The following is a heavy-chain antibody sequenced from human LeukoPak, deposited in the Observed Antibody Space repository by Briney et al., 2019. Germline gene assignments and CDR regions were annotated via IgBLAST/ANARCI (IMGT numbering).Heavy chain of an antibody. V-gene: IGHV3-23*01. CDR2: ISGSGGST. Sequence: GSLRLSCAASGFTFSSYAMSWVRQAPGKGLEWVSAISGSGGSTYYADSVKGRFTIPRDNSKNTLYLQMNSLRAEDTAVYYCAKTGSSWYTGGFDYWGQGTLVTVSS. D-gene: IGHD6-13*01. CDR3: AKTGSSWYTGGFDY. CDR1: GFTFSSYA. J-gene: IGHJ4*02.